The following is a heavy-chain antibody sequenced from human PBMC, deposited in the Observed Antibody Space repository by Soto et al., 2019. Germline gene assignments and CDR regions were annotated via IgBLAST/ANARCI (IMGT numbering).Heavy chain of an antibody. V-gene: IGHV4-4*02. CDR2: TFHDGTA. CDR1: GVSISSGNW. D-gene: IGHD1-26*01. CDR3: ARDMHAGFTHYFDP. J-gene: IGHJ5*02. Sequence: SETLSLNCAVSGVSISSGNWWTWVRQTPQRGLEYIGETFHDGTANYYPSFERRVAISVDTSKNQFSLKLTSMTAADTAVYYCARDMHAGFTHYFDPWGQGTLVTAPQ.